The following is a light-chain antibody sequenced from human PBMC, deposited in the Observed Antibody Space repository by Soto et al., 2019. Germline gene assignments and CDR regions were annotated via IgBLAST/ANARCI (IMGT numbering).Light chain of an antibody. J-gene: IGKJ3*01. Sequence: EIVLTQSPGTLSLSPGERATLSCRASQSVTSTYLAWYQQKPGQPPRLLIYGASNRATGIPDRFSCSGSGTDFTLTISRLEPEDFKVYYCQHYHSLPTTFGPGTKVYI. V-gene: IGKV3-20*01. CDR2: GAS. CDR1: QSVTSTY. CDR3: QHYHSLPTT.